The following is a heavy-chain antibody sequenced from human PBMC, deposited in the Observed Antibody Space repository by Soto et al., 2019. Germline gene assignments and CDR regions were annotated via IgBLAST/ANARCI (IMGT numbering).Heavy chain of an antibody. CDR3: ARPRYYDGSCIYSDAHPADY. CDR1: AGSFGSYY. CDR2: INHSGRT. V-gene: IGHV4-34*01. Sequence: PESRSLTCAVYAGSFGSYYCIWVRHPPGKGLEWIEEINHSGRTNHIPSPKSRVSRSVDTSKNQVSLPLSSVTAADTAVFYCARPRYYDGSCIYSDAHPADYWGLGTLVTVSS. D-gene: IGHD3-22*01. J-gene: IGHJ4*02.